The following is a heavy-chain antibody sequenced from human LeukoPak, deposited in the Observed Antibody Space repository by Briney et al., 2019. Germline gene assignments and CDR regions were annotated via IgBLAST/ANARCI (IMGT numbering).Heavy chain of an antibody. CDR2: MNPNSGNT. D-gene: IGHD6-13*01. Sequence: ASVKVSCKASGYTFTSYDINWVRQATGQGLEWMGWMNPNSGNTGYAQKFQGRVTMTRNTSISTAYMELSSLRSEDTAVYYCARPSIAAGDAFDIWGQGTMVTVSP. CDR1: GYTFTSYD. J-gene: IGHJ3*02. CDR3: ARPSIAAGDAFDI. V-gene: IGHV1-8*01.